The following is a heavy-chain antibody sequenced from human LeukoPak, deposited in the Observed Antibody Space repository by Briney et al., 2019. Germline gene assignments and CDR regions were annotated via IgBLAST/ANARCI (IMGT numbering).Heavy chain of an antibody. Sequence: ASVKVSCKASGGTFSSYAISWVRQAPGQGLEWMGGIIPIFGTANYAQKFQGRVTITADESTSTAYMELSSLRSEDTAVYYCARGKDCDFWSGQERETYYFDYWGQGTLVTVSS. CDR2: IIPIFGTA. D-gene: IGHD3-3*01. CDR1: GGTFSSYA. J-gene: IGHJ4*02. V-gene: IGHV1-69*01. CDR3: ARGKDCDFWSGQERETYYFDY.